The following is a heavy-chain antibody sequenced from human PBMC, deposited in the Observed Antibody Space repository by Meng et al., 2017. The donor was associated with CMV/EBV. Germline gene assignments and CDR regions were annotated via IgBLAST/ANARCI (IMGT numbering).Heavy chain of an antibody. CDR3: AREDACY. CDR1: VVTFGSYA. CDR2: LSYDGSNK. Sequence: GGGVVRRGSALRLCCEADVVTFGSYARHWVPKAPGKGLEWVEVLSYDGSNKYYADSVKGRFTISRDNSKNTLYLQMNSLRAEDTAVYYCAREDACYWGQGTLVTVSS. V-gene: IGHV3-30-3*01. J-gene: IGHJ4*02.